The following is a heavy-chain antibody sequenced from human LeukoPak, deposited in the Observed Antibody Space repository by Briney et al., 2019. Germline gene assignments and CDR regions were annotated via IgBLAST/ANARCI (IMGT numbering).Heavy chain of an antibody. CDR3: AKTDSSDYSYYFDY. CDR1: GFTFSSYA. D-gene: IGHD3-22*01. J-gene: IGHJ4*02. V-gene: IGHV3-23*01. CDR2: ISGSGGRT. Sequence: GGSLRLSCAASGFTFSSYAMSWVRQAPGKGLEWVSAISGSGGRTYYADSVKGRFTISRDNSKNTLYLQMNSLRAEDTAVYYCAKTDSSDYSYYFDYWCQGTLVTVSS.